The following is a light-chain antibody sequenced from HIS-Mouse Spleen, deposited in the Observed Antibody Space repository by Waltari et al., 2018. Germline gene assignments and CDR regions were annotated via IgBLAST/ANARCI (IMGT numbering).Light chain of an antibody. J-gene: IGKJ4*01. CDR1: QSLLHSNGYNY. V-gene: IGKV2-28*01. CDR2: LGS. CDR3: MQALQTPLT. Sequence: DIVMTQSPLSLPVTPGEPASIPCRSSQSLLHSNGYNYLDWYLQKPGQSPQLLIYLGSNRASRVHNRFGGSGSSTDFTLKSSRVEAEDVGVYYCMQALQTPLTFGGGTKVEIK.